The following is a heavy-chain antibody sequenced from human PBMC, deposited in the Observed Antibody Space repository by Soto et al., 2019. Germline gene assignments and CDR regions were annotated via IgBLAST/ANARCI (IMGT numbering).Heavy chain of an antibody. J-gene: IGHJ6*02. CDR2: FDPEDGET. Sequence: ASVKVSCKVSGYTLTELSMHWVRQAPGKGLEWMGGFDPEDGETIYAQKFQGRVTMTEDTSTDTAYMELSSLRSEDTAVYYCATDIRSRSSGWFSYYYGMDVWGQGTTVTVSS. CDR1: GYTLTELS. D-gene: IGHD6-19*01. CDR3: ATDIRSRSSGWFSYYYGMDV. V-gene: IGHV1-24*01.